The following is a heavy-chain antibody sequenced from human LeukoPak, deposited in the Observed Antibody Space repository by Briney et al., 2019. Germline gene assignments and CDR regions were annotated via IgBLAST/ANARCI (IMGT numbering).Heavy chain of an antibody. J-gene: IGHJ2*01. CDR1: DGSFSSYY. CDR2: INLRGRT. D-gene: IGHD6-19*01. Sequence: SHTLSLTCSGDDGSFSSYYWSWIRQPPGKGLEWMGEINLRGRTDYSPSIKSRVTISVDTSKNQFSLRLSSVTAADTAVYYCARRMAGRPALGWYFDLWGRGTLVTVSS. V-gene: IGHV4-34*01. CDR3: ARRMAGRPALGWYFDL.